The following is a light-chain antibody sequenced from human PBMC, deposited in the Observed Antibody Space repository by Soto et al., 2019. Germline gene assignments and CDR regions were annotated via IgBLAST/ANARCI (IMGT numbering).Light chain of an antibody. J-gene: IGKJ5*01. CDR1: QRISTY. Sequence: EIVLTQSPATLSLSPGERATLSCRASQRISTYLAWYQQKPGQAPRLFIYDASNRATGIPARFSGSGSGTDFTLTISSLEPEDFAVYYCQQRSEWPSTLGQGTRLETK. CDR2: DAS. V-gene: IGKV3-11*01. CDR3: QQRSEWPST.